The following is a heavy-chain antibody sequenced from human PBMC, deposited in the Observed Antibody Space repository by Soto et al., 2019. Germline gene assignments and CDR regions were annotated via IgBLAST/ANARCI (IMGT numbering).Heavy chain of an antibody. CDR3: ARGPDDSSSPYYYYYMDV. Sequence: GGSLRLSCAASGFTFSSYGMHWVRQAPGKGLEWVAVIWYDGSNKYYADSVKGRFTISRDNSKNTLYLQMNSLRAEDTAVYYCARGPDDSSSPYYYYYMDVWGKWTTVTVSS. CDR2: IWYDGSNK. D-gene: IGHD6-6*01. CDR1: GFTFSSYG. V-gene: IGHV3-33*08. J-gene: IGHJ6*03.